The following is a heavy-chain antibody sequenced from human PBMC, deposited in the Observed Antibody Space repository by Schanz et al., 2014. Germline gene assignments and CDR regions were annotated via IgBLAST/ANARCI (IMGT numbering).Heavy chain of an antibody. CDR3: VKDLQRELLRDDHYYGMDV. CDR2: ISFSGNTI. Sequence: EVQLVESGGGLVRPGGSLRLSCTTSGLIFSTYTLNWVRQAPGKGLEWISDISFSGNTIYYADSVKGRFTISRDNAKNSVFLQMNRLRAEDTAVYYCVKDLQRELLRDDHYYGMDVWGQGTTVTVSS. J-gene: IGHJ6*02. D-gene: IGHD1-26*01. V-gene: IGHV3-48*01. CDR1: GLIFSTYT.